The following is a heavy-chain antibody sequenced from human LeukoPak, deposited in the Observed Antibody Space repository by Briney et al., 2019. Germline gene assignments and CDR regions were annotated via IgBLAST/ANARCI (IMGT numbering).Heavy chain of an antibody. V-gene: IGHV4-4*07. CDR2: IYTSGST. CDR3: ARGGPRITFGGVIAKWYYYYYMDV. CDR1: GGSISSYY. D-gene: IGHD3-16*02. J-gene: IGHJ6*03. Sequence: PSETLSLTCTVSGGSISSYYWSWIRQPAGKGLEWIGRIYTSGSTKYNPSLKRRVTISVDTSKNQFSLKLSSVTAADTAVYYCARGGPRITFGGVIAKWYYYYYMDVWGKGTTVTVSS.